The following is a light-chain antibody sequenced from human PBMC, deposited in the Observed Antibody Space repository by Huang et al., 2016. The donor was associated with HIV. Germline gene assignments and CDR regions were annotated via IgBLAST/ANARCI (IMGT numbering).Light chain of an antibody. CDR1: QSLVYSDGNSY. J-gene: IGKJ2*01. V-gene: IGKV2-30*01. CDR3: MQSTHPAT. CDR2: KAS. Sequence: DVVMTQSPLSLPVTLGQPASISCRSSQSLVYSDGNSYLNWFQQRSGQSPRRLIYKASNRDSGVRDRFSGIGSGTDFTLEISRVEAEDVGVYYCMQSTHPATYGQGTKLEIK.